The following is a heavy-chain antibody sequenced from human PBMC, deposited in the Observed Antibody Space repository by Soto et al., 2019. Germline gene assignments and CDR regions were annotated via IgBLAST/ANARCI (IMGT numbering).Heavy chain of an antibody. CDR2: ISRGSDYI. D-gene: IGHD1-20*01. J-gene: IGHJ5*02. V-gene: IGHV3-21*01. CDR1: GFSFSDYT. CDR3: AKDSGCVNNACAYDP. Sequence: EVHLVESGGGLVKPGGSLRLTCAGSGFSFSDYTMNWVRQAPGKGLEWVSSISRGSDYIFYVDTVKGRFTISRDNARNSLYLQMSSLRAEDTAVYYCAKDSGCVNNACAYDPWGQGTLVSVSS.